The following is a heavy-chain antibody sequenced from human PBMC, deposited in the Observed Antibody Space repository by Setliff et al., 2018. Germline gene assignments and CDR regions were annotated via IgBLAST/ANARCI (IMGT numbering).Heavy chain of an antibody. CDR3: ARDPQREVYQYGMDV. J-gene: IGHJ6*02. CDR2: LHTSGTT. CDR1: DGSFSDYY. V-gene: IGHV4-59*10. Sequence: PSETLSLTCAVYDGSFSDYYWSWIRQPAGEGLEWIGRLHTSGTTVYNPSLKGRVTISADTSTNHFSLKLTSVTAADTAVYYCARDPQREVYQYGMDVWGQGTTVTVSS. D-gene: IGHD6-19*01.